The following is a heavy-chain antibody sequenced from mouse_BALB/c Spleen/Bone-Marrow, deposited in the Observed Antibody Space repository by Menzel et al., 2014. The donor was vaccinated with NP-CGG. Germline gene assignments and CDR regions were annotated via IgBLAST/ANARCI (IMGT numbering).Heavy chain of an antibody. CDR3: ARDNYGSRVFDY. CDR1: GFSLTSYG. D-gene: IGHD1-1*01. CDR2: IWAGGST. J-gene: IGHJ2*01. V-gene: IGHV2-9*02. Sequence: VQLQESGPGLVAPSQSLSITCTVSGFSLTSYGVHWVRQPPGKGLEWLGVIWAGGSTNYNSALMSRLSISKDNSKSQVFLKMDSLQTDDTAMYYCARDNYGSRVFDYWGQGTTLTVSS.